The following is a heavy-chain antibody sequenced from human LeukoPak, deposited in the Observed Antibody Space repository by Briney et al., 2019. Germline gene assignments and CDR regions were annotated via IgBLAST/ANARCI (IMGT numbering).Heavy chain of an antibody. J-gene: IGHJ4*02. D-gene: IGHD2-2*01. V-gene: IGHV3-23*01. CDR1: GFTFKSYV. Sequence: PGGSLRLSCAASGFTFKSYVMSWVRQAPGKGLEWVSTISDSGGSTHYADSVKGRFTISRDSSKNTLYLQMNSLRAEDTAVYYCAKVAEGEGVVVPAVIWDWGQGTLVTVSS. CDR2: ISDSGGST. CDR3: AKVAEGEGVVVPAVIWD.